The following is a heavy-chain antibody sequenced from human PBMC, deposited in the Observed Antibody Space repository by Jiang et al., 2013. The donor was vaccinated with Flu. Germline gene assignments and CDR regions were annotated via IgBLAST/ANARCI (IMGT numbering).Heavy chain of an antibody. Sequence: SQTLSLTCAISGDSVSSNSAAWNWIRQSPSRGLEWLGRTYYRSKWYNDYAVSVKSRITINPDTSKNQFSLQLNSVTPEDTAVYYCARDRGGGPGLYGSGSYYVNWFDPWGQGTLVTVSS. CDR2: TYYRSKWYN. CDR3: ARDRGGGPGLYGSGSYYVNWFDP. J-gene: IGHJ5*02. D-gene: IGHD3-10*01. CDR1: GDSVSSNSAA. V-gene: IGHV6-1*01.